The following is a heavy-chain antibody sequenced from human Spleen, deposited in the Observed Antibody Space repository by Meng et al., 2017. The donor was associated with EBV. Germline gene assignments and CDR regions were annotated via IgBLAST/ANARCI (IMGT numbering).Heavy chain of an antibody. V-gene: IGHV1-69*01. CDR3: ASESGRGFTPDY. Sequence: QVQLVQSGAEVKKPGSSVEVSCKTSGGTFRSDAVSWVRQATGQGLEWMGGLIPMSDAPHYAQKFQDRVRITADESTSTHYMDLSGLRSEDTAVYYCASESGRGFTPDYWGQGTLGTVSS. J-gene: IGHJ4*02. D-gene: IGHD3-10*01. CDR2: LIPMSDAP. CDR1: GGTFRSDA.